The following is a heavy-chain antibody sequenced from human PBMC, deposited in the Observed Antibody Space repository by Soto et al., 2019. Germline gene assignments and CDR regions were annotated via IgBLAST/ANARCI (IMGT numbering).Heavy chain of an antibody. CDR2: SRDDHSHP. CDR3: EIAADRFDFVWGRNEALNI. CDR1: GYRFTASG. D-gene: IGHD3-16*01. J-gene: IGHJ4*03. V-gene: IGHV1-18*01. Sequence: QVQLLQAGPAVKKPGASVKVSCRAFGYRFTASGISWVRQAPGQGREWGGWSRDDHSHPNYAKSLQGRVNVTTDTSSNAEDVELTRLTDADTAAYYFEIAADRFDFVWGRNEALNIWSEETLVFFSS.